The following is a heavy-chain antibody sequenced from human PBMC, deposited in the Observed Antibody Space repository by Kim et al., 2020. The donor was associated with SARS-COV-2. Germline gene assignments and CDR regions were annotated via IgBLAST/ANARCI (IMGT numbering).Heavy chain of an antibody. V-gene: IGHV3-11*05. CDR3: ARAEDPYCSGGSCWVGSSIYYFDY. Sequence: GGSLRLSCAASGFTFSDYYMSWIRQAPGKGLEWVSYISSSSSYTNYADSVKGRFTISRDNAKNSLYLQMNSLRAEDTAVYYCARAEDPYCSGGSCWVGSSIYYFDYWGQGTLVTVSS. J-gene: IGHJ4*02. D-gene: IGHD2-15*01. CDR2: ISSSSSYT. CDR1: GFTFSDYY.